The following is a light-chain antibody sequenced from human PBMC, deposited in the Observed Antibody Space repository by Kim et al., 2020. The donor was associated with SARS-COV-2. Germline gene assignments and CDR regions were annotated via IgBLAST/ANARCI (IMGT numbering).Light chain of an antibody. CDR2: GAS. Sequence: EIVLTQSPDTLSLSPGERATLSCRASQSVSSSYLAWYQQKPGQAPRLLMYGASSRAAGIPDRFSGSGSETDFTLTISRLEPEDFAVYYCQQYDRSAVYSFGQGTKVDIK. CDR1: QSVSSSY. V-gene: IGKV3-20*01. CDR3: QQYDRSAVYS. J-gene: IGKJ2*03.